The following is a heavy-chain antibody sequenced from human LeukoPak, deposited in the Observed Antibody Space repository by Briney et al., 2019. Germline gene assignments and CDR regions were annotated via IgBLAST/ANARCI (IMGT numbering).Heavy chain of an antibody. CDR2: INPNSGDT. J-gene: IGHJ4*02. D-gene: IGHD6-19*01. CDR3: ARDGLAVALMFDY. CDR1: GYTFTSYG. V-gene: IGHV1-2*02. Sequence: ASVKVSCKASGYTFTSYGINWVRQAPGQRLEWMGWINPNSGDTKYAQKFQGRVTMTRDTSLSTVYVELSRLRSDDTAVYYCARDGLAVALMFDYWGRGTLVTVSS.